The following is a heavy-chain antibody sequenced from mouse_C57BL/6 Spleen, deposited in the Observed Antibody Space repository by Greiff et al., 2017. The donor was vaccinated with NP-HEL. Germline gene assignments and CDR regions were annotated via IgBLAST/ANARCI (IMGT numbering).Heavy chain of an antibody. J-gene: IGHJ4*01. CDR2: IRSKSNNYAT. CDR3: VRERFYAMDY. CDR1: GFSFNTYA. Sequence: DVKLVESGGGLVQPKGSLKLSCAASGFSFNTYAMNWVRQAPGKGLEWVARIRSKSNNYATYYADSVKDRFTISRDDSESMLYLQMNNLKTEDTARYYCVRERFYAMDYWGQGTSVTVSS. V-gene: IGHV10-1*01.